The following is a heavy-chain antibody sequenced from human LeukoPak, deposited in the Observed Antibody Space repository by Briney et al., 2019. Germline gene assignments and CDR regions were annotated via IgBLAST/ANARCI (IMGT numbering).Heavy chain of an antibody. Sequence: GGSLRLSCAASGFTFSNYEMNWVRQAPGKGLEWVSFISSSGSTIYNADSVKGRFTLSRDNAKNSLYLQMNSLRAEDTAVYYCARSHIVVVTATPHYGMDVWGQGTTVTVSS. CDR1: GFTFSNYE. D-gene: IGHD2-21*02. J-gene: IGHJ6*02. V-gene: IGHV3-48*03. CDR2: ISSSGSTI. CDR3: ARSHIVVVTATPHYGMDV.